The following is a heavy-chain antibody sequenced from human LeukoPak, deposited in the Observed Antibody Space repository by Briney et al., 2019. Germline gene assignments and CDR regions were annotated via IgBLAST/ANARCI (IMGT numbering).Heavy chain of an antibody. CDR3: ARIHRYCSGGACYVLDN. V-gene: IGHV4-59*01. Sequence: PSETLSLTCTVSGGSISSYYWSWIRQSPGKGLEWIGYIYDSGSTNYNPSLKSRVTISVDTSKNQFSLRLTSVTAADTAVYYCARIHRYCSGGACYVLDNWGQGTLVAVSS. CDR2: IYDSGST. CDR1: GGSISSYY. D-gene: IGHD2-15*01. J-gene: IGHJ4*02.